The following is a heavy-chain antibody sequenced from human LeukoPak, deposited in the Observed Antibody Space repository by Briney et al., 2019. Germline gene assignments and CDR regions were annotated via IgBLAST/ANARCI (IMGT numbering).Heavy chain of an antibody. CDR3: ARSPSGYSGYDPVYY. CDR1: GGTFRNYA. J-gene: IGHJ4*02. CDR2: IIPIFGTT. Sequence: ASVKVSCTASGGTFRNYAISWVRQAPGQGLESMGGIIPIFGTTNYAQNFQGRVTITADESTSTAYMELSSLRSEDTAVYYCARSPSGYSGYDPVYYWGQGTLVTVSS. D-gene: IGHD5-12*01. V-gene: IGHV1-69*13.